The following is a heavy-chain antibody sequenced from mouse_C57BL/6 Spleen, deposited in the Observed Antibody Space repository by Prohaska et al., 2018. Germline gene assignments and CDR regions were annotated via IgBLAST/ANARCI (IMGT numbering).Heavy chain of an antibody. CDR3: ARDGTYFDV. D-gene: IGHD4-1*01. V-gene: IGHV3-6*01. Sequence: DVQLQESGPGLVKPSQSLSLTCSVTGYSITSGYYWNWLRQFQVNKLEWMGYISDDCSNNYNPSVKRRISITRDTSKNQFFLKLNSVTTEDTATYYCARDGTYFDVWGTGTTVTVSS. J-gene: IGHJ1*03. CDR2: ISDDCSN. CDR1: GYSITSGYY.